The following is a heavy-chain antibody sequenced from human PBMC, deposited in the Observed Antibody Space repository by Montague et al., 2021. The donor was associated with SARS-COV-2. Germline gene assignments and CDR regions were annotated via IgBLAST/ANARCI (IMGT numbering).Heavy chain of an antibody. CDR3: AKAPWGSDWYYFDY. CDR2: VDWSSGFF. CDR1: GFTFNDYA. Sequence: SLRLSCAASGFTFNDYAMHWVRQAPGAGLEWVAGVDWSSGFFDYAASVRGRFTISRDNAKNSLYLQMNSLKVEDTALYYCAKAPWGSDWYYFDYWGQGTLVTVSS. V-gene: IGHV3-9*01. J-gene: IGHJ4*02. D-gene: IGHD3-9*01.